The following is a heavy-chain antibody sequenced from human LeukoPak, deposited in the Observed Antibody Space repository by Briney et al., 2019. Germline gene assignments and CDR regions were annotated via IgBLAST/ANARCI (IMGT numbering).Heavy chain of an antibody. J-gene: IGHJ4*02. CDR3: ARASGNYYDSSRYYRTPPRFDY. CDR1: GYTFTSYY. V-gene: IGHV1-69*05. D-gene: IGHD3-22*01. Sequence: SVKVSCKASGYTFTSYYMHWVRQAPGQGLEWMGGIIPIFGTANYAQKFQGRVTITTDESTSTAYMELSSLRSEDTAVYYCARASGNYYDSSRYYRTPPRFDYWGQGTLVTVSS. CDR2: IIPIFGTA.